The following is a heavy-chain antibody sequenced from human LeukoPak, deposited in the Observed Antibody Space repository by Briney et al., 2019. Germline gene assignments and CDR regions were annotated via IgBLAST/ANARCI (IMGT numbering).Heavy chain of an antibody. D-gene: IGHD4-11*01. Sequence: PSETLSLTCTVSGGFISSSSYYWVWIRQPPGKGPEWIGSSYYSGSTYNNPSRKIRVTISIDTPKSQFSLKLDSVTASEMAGYKRARGGYTNESSYSYYTDVWGKATTVTVSS. CDR3: ARGGYTNESSYSYYTDV. V-gene: IGHV4-39*07. CDR1: GGFISSSSYY. CDR2: SYYSGST. J-gene: IGHJ6*03.